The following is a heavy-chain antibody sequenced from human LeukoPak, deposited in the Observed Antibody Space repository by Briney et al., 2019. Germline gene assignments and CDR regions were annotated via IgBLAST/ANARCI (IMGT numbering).Heavy chain of an antibody. CDR1: GDSISSTNW. Sequence: TSETLSLTCAVSGDSISSTNWWARARQPPGKGLEWIGEIYHSGSTNYKPSLKSGVTISVDTSKNQFSLKLSSVTAADTAVYYCARGPNRDLSGTAVAGNFDYGGQGTLVTVS. CDR3: ARGPNRDLSGTAVAGNFDY. J-gene: IGHJ4*02. D-gene: IGHD6-19*01. V-gene: IGHV4-4*02. CDR2: IYHSGST.